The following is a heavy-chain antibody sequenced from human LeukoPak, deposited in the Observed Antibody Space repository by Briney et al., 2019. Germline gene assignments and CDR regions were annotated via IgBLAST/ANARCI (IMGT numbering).Heavy chain of an antibody. CDR2: FSRSGAYT. V-gene: IGHV3-48*03. CDR1: GFTFD. D-gene: IGHD3-10*01. CDR3: SRPLSFGELFRLDD. J-gene: IGHJ4*02. Sequence: PGGSLRLSCAGSGFTFDMNWVRQAPGKGPEWVSYFSRSGAYTYYTDSVKGRFTVSRDNAKKLLILQMDGLRAEDTALYYCSRPLSFGELFRLDDWGQGTLVTVSS.